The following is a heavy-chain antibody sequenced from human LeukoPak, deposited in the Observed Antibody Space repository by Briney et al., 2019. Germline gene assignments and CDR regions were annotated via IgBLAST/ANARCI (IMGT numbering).Heavy chain of an antibody. CDR3: AKDISATIFGHFDY. CDR1: GFTFSSYA. CDR2: ISWNSGSI. D-gene: IGHD3-3*01. Sequence: GGSLRLSCAASGFTFSSYAMSWVRQAPGKGLEWVSGISWNSGSIGYADSVKGRFTISRDNAKNSLYLQMNSLRAEDMALYYCAKDISATIFGHFDYWGQGTLVTVSS. J-gene: IGHJ4*02. V-gene: IGHV3-9*03.